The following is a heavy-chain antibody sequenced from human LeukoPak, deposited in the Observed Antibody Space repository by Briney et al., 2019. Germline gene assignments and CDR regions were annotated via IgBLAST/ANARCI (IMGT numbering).Heavy chain of an antibody. CDR1: GGSVNSASYY. J-gene: IGHJ4*02. CDR2: VDHTGST. CDR3: ARHSSSWYIDY. V-gene: IGHV4-61*10. Sequence: SETLSLTCTVSGGSVNSASYYWNWIRQPAGKGLEWIGYVDHTGSTNFNPSLNGRVSISRDTTKNLFSLRLRSVTAADTAVYYCARHSSSWYIDYWGQGTLVTVSS. D-gene: IGHD6-13*01.